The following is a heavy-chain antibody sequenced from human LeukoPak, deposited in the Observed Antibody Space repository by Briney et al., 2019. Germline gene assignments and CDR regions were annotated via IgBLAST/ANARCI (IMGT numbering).Heavy chain of an antibody. Sequence: PSETLSLTCAVYGGSFSGYYWSWIRQPPGKGLEWIGEINHSGSTNYNPSLKSRVTISVDTSKNQFSLKLSSVTAADTAVYYCATLGVVKHCSGGSCYSRYYYYYYMDVWGKGTTVTISS. V-gene: IGHV4-34*01. CDR1: GGSFSGYY. J-gene: IGHJ6*03. CDR3: ATLGVVKHCSGGSCYSRYYYYYYMDV. D-gene: IGHD2-15*01. CDR2: INHSGST.